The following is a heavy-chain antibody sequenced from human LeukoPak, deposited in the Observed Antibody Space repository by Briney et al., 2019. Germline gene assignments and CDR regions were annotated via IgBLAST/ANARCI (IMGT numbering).Heavy chain of an antibody. V-gene: IGHV3-23*01. CDR1: GFTFSSYA. J-gene: IGHJ4*02. D-gene: IGHD4-17*01. CDR3: AKDGHDYGDYFGY. Sequence: GGSLRLSCAASGFTFSSYAMSWVRQAPGKGLEWVSAITGSGGSTYYADSVKGRFTISRDNSKNTLYLQMNSLRAEDTAVYYRAKDGHDYGDYFGYWGQGTLVTVSS. CDR2: ITGSGGST.